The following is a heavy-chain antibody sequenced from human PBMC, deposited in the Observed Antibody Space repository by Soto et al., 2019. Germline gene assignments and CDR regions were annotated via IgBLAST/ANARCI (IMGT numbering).Heavy chain of an antibody. CDR2: ISAYSVDT. V-gene: IGHV1-18*01. D-gene: IGHD1-26*01. J-gene: IGHJ6*02. Sequence: ASVKVSCKASGYRFETYAMTWVRLAPGQGLEWMGWISAYSVDTYSAQKFQDRLTMTKDTSTGTAYMELRSLTSDDTAAYYCARGHGAIRGALDVWGQGTTVTVSS. CDR1: GYRFETYA. CDR3: ARGHGAIRGALDV.